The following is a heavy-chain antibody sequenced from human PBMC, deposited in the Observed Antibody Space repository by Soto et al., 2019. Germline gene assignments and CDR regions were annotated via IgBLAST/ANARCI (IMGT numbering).Heavy chain of an antibody. V-gene: IGHV4-39*01. Sequence: SETLSLTCTVSGGSISSSSYYRGWIRQPPGKGLEWIGSIYCSGSTYYNPSLKSRVTISVDTSKNQFSLKLSSVTAADTAVYYCARVLGAYSVYYYYYGMDVWGQGTTVTVSS. J-gene: IGHJ6*02. D-gene: IGHD4-4*01. CDR3: ARVLGAYSVYYYYYGMDV. CDR2: IYCSGST. CDR1: GGSISSSSYY.